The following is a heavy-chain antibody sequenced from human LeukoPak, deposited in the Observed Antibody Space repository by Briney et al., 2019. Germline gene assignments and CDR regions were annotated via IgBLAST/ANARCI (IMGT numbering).Heavy chain of an antibody. CDR3: ASPRYSSSWYYYYGMDV. V-gene: IGHV4-39*01. Sequence: PSETLSLTCTVSGGSISSSSYSWGWIRQPPGKGLEWIGSIYYSRSTYYNPSLRSRVTISVDTSKNQFSLKLSSVTAADTAVYYCASPRYSSSWYYYYGMDVWGQGTTVTVSS. D-gene: IGHD6-13*01. J-gene: IGHJ6*02. CDR1: GGSISSSSYS. CDR2: IYYSRST.